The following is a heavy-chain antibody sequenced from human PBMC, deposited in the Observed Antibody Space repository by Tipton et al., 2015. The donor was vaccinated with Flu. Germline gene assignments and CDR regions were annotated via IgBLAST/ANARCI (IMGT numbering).Heavy chain of an antibody. J-gene: IGHJ6*02. CDR3: AREPFGSSTSGWSHYYYYYGMDV. V-gene: IGHV4-61*02. CDR2: IYTSGST. Sequence: LRLSCTVSGGSISSGIYYWSWIRQPAGKGLEWIGRIYTSGSTNYNPSLKSRVTISVDTSKNQFSLKLSSVTAADTAVYYCAREPFGSSTSGWSHYYYYYGMDVWGQGTTVTVSS. D-gene: IGHD6-19*01. CDR1: GGSISSGIYY.